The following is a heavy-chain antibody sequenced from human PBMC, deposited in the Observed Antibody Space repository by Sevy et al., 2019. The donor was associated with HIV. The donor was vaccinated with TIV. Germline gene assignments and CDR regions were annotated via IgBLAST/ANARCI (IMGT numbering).Heavy chain of an antibody. CDR1: GYTSSSYG. CDR3: AKGQGDYDILTGYYNWWFDP. V-gene: IGHV1-18*01. D-gene: IGHD3-9*01. CDR2: ISAHTGNT. J-gene: IGHJ5*02. Sequence: ASVKVSCKASGYTSSSYGLNWVRQAPGQGLEWMGGISAHTGNTNYAPKLQGRVTLTTDTSTSTAYMELRSLRSDDTAVYYCAKGQGDYDILTGYYNWWFDPWGQGTLVTVSS.